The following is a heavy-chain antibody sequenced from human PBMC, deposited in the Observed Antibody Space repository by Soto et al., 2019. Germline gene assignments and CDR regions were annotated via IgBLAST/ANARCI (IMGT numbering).Heavy chain of an antibody. CDR2: IIPIFGTA. D-gene: IGHD3-10*01. CDR1: GGTFSSYA. J-gene: IGHJ4*02. V-gene: IGHV1-69*01. Sequence: QVQLVQSGAEVKKPGSSVKVSCKASGGTFSSYAISWVRQAPGQGLEWMGGIIPIFGTANYAQKFQGRVTITADESTSTAYMELSSLRSEDTAVYYCARGAPAYLDTMVRGVIRGYYFDYWGQGTLVTVSS. CDR3: ARGAPAYLDTMVRGVIRGYYFDY.